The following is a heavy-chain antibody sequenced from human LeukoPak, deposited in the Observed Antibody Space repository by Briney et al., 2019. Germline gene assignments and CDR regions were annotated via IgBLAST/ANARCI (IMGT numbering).Heavy chain of an antibody. Sequence: GGSLRLSCAASGLTFSGYWMSWVRQAPGKGLEWVANIKHDGSEKYHVDSVKGRFTISRDNSQNSLYLQMNSLRPEDTAVYYCARGAGRDHPDYWGQGTLVTVSS. J-gene: IGHJ4*02. V-gene: IGHV3-7*01. CDR3: ARGAGRDHPDY. CDR1: GLTFSGYW. CDR2: IKHDGSEK. D-gene: IGHD4/OR15-4a*01.